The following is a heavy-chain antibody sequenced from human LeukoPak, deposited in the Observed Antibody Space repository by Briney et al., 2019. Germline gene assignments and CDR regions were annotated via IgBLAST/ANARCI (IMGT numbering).Heavy chain of an antibody. CDR3: ARHEYYYYYMDV. CDR1: GGSFSGYY. Sequence: SETLSITCAVYGGSFSGYYWSWIRQPPGKGLEWIGEINHSGSTNYNPSVKSRVTISVDTSKNQFSLKLSSVTAADTAVYYCARHEYYYYYMDVWGKGTTVTISS. J-gene: IGHJ6*03. V-gene: IGHV4-34*01. CDR2: INHSGST.